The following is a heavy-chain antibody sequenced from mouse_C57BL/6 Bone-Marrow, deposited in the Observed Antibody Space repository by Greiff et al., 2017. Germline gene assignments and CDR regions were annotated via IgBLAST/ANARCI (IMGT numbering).Heavy chain of an antibody. CDR2: MHPNGGSP. D-gene: IGHD2-4*01. CDR3: AKSYEYDYYAMDY. V-gene: IGHV1-64*01. Sequence: QVQLQQSGAELVKPGASVKLSCKASGYTFTNYWMHWVKQRPGQGLEWIGMMHPNGGSPDYNEKFKSEATLSVDKSARTAYMEHSSLTSEDSAVYYCAKSYEYDYYAMDYWGQGTSVTVSS. CDR1: GYTFTNYW. J-gene: IGHJ4*01.